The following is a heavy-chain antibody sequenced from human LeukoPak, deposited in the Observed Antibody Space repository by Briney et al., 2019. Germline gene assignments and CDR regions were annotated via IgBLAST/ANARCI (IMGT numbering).Heavy chain of an antibody. Sequence: SETLSLTCTVSGGSISSGSYYWSWIRQPAGKGLEWIGRIYTSGSTNYNRSLKSRVTISVDTSKNQFSLKLSSVTAADTAVYYCARASVWGSYRYSLDYWGQGTLVTVSS. D-gene: IGHD3-16*02. CDR3: ARASVWGSYRYSLDY. CDR1: GGSISSGSYY. V-gene: IGHV4-61*02. J-gene: IGHJ4*02. CDR2: IYTSGST.